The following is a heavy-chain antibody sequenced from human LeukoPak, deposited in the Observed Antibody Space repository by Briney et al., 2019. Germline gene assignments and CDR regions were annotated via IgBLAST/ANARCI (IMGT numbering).Heavy chain of an antibody. D-gene: IGHD6-6*01. V-gene: IGHV5-51*01. J-gene: IGHJ5*02. CDR3: ARVSSSNWFDP. CDR2: IYPGDSDT. Sequence: GESLKISCKASGYTFTNNWIGWVRQMPGKGLEWMGIIYPGDSDTRYSPSFQGQVTISADKSISTAYLQWSSLKASDTAMYYCARVSSSNWFDPWGQGTLVTVSS. CDR1: GYTFTNNW.